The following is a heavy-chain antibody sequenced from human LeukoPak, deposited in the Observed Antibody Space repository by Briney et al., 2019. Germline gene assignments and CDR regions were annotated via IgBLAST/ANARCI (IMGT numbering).Heavy chain of an antibody. CDR1: GGSISSYY. CDR3: AREAAQVWFDP. V-gene: IGHV4-59*12. D-gene: IGHD6-6*01. CDR2: IYYSGST. Sequence: SETLSLTCTVSGGSISSYYWSWIRQPPGKGLEWIGSIYYSGSTYYNPSLKSRVTISVDTSKNQFSLKLSSVTAADTAVYYCAREAAQVWFDPWGQGTLVTVSS. J-gene: IGHJ5*02.